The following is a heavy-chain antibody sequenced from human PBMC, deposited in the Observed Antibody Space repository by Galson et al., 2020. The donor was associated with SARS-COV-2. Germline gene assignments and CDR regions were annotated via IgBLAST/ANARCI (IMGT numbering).Heavy chain of an antibody. Sequence: GESLKISCAASGFTFSSYGMHWVRQAPGKGLEWVAVISYDGSNKYYADSVKGRFTISRDNSKNTLYLQMNSLRAEDTAVYYCAKSVSNYDEYYYYMDVWGKGTTVTVSS. CDR2: ISYDGSNK. D-gene: IGHD4-4*01. CDR3: AKSVSNYDEYYYYMDV. V-gene: IGHV3-30*18. J-gene: IGHJ6*03. CDR1: GFTFSSYG.